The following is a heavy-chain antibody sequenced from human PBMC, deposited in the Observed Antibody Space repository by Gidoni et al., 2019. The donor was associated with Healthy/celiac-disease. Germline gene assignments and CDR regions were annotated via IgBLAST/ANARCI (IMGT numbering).Heavy chain of an antibody. D-gene: IGHD6-19*01. V-gene: IGHV3-30*18. CDR2: ISYDGSNK. J-gene: IGHJ4*02. CDR3: AKYNSGWGFDY. CDR1: GFTFSSYG. Sequence: QVQLVESGGVVVQPGRSLRLSCAASGFTFSSYGMHWVRQAPGKGLEWVAGISYDGSNKYYADSVKGRFTISRDNSKNTLYLQMNSLRAEDTAVYYCAKYNSGWGFDYWGQGTLVTVSS.